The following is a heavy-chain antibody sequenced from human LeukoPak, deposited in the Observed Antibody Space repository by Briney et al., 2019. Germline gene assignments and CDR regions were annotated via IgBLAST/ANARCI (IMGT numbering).Heavy chain of an antibody. CDR1: GYTLTELS. CDR2: FDPEDGET. D-gene: IGHD4-17*01. V-gene: IGHV1-24*01. CDR3: ATVRITLPTTVTRGVNWFDP. Sequence: ASVKVSCKVSGYTLTELSMHWVRQAPGKGLEWMGGFDPEDGETIYAQKFQGRVTMTEDTSTDTAYMELSSLRSEDTAVYYCATVRITLPTTVTRGVNWFDPWGQGTPVTVSS. J-gene: IGHJ5*02.